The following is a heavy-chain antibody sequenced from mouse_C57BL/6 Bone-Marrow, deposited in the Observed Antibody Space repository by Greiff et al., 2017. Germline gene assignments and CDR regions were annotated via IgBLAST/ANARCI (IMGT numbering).Heavy chain of an antibody. CDR2: INPNYGTT. V-gene: IGHV1-39*01. CDR3: ASTTVVSGYFDV. Sequence: EVQLQQSGPELVKPGASVKISCKASGYSFTDYNMNWVKQSNGKSLEWIGVINPNYGTTSYNQQFKGKATLTVDQSSSTAYMQLNSLTSEDSAVYYCASTTVVSGYFDVWGTGTTVTVSS. J-gene: IGHJ1*03. CDR1: GYSFTDYN. D-gene: IGHD1-1*01.